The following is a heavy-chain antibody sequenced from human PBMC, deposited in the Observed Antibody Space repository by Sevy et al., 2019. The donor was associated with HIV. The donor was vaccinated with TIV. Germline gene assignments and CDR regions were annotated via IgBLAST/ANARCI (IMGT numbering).Heavy chain of an antibody. CDR1: GYTFTSYG. CDR2: ISAYNGNT. J-gene: IGHJ4*02. D-gene: IGHD5-18*01. V-gene: IGHV1-18*01. Sequence: ASVKVSCKASGYTFTSYGMSWVRQAPGQGLEWMGWISAYNGNTNYAQKLQGRVTMTTDTSTSTAYMELRSLRSDDTAVYYCARDRESRDSYGPTNFDYWGQGTLVTVSS. CDR3: ARDRESRDSYGPTNFDY.